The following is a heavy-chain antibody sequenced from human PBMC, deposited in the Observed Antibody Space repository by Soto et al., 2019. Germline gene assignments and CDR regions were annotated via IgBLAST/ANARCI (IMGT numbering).Heavy chain of an antibody. CDR3: ARAGSNYVYFDY. Sequence: SETLSLTCAVSGGSISSGGYSWSWIRQPPGKGLEWIGYIYHSGSTSYNPSLKSRVTMSVDRSKNQFSLKLSSVTAADTAVYYCARAGSNYVYFDYWGQRXLFTVSS. D-gene: IGHD4-4*01. J-gene: IGHJ4*02. CDR1: GGSISSGGYS. V-gene: IGHV4-30-2*01. CDR2: IYHSGST.